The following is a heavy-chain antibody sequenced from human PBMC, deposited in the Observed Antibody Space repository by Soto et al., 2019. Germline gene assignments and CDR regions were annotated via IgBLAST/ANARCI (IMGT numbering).Heavy chain of an antibody. Sequence: HPGGSLSLSCAASGFTFSSYAMTWVRQAPGKGLEWVSAISGSGGSTFYADSVKGRFTISRDNSKNTLYLLMNGLRAEDTAVYYCAKASSGSLAEDYWGQGTLVTVSS. CDR2: ISGSGGST. V-gene: IGHV3-23*01. CDR3: AKASSGSLAEDY. J-gene: IGHJ4*02. D-gene: IGHD3-10*01. CDR1: GFTFSSYA.